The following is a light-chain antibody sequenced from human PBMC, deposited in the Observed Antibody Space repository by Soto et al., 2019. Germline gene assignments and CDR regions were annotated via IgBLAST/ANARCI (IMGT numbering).Light chain of an antibody. J-gene: IGKJ1*01. CDR2: AAS. Sequence: AIRMTQSPSSFSASTGDRVTITCRASQGISSYLAWYQQKPGKAPKLLIYAASTLQSGVPSRFSGSGSGTEFTLTISSLQPNDSATYYCQQHNSYPRTFGQGTKVDI. V-gene: IGKV1-8*01. CDR1: QGISSY. CDR3: QQHNSYPRT.